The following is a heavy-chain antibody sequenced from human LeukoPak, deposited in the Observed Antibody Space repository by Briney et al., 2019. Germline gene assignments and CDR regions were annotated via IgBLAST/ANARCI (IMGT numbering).Heavy chain of an antibody. CDR1: GGSISSGGYY. CDR2: IYYSGST. Sequence: SQTLSLTCTVSGGSISSGGYYWSWIRQHPGKGLEWIGYIYYSGSTYYNPSLKSRVTISVDTSKNQFSLKLSSVTAADTAVYYCARDRLGYYDSSGYDYWGQEILVTVSS. J-gene: IGHJ4*02. D-gene: IGHD3-22*01. CDR3: ARDRLGYYDSSGYDY. V-gene: IGHV4-31*03.